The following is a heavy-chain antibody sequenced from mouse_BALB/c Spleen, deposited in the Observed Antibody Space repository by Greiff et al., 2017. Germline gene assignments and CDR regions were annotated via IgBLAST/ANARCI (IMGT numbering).Heavy chain of an antibody. Sequence: QVQLMQSGPGLVQPSQTLSITCTASGFSLNSYGVHWVRQSPGKGLEWLGVIWSGGSTDYNAAFIPRLSISKDNSKSQVFFKMNSLQADDTAIYYCARDENWDDAMDYWGQGTSVTVSS. V-gene: IGHV2-4-1*01. CDR3: ARDENWDDAMDY. CDR1: GFSLNSYG. CDR2: IWSGGST. D-gene: IGHD4-1*01. J-gene: IGHJ4*01.